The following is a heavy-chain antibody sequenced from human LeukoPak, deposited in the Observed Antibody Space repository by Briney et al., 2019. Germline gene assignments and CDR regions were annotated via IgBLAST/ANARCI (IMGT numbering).Heavy chain of an antibody. CDR3: ARWDGYSSSPDY. CDR1: GYTFTGFY. CDR2: INPHSADT. V-gene: IGHV1-2*02. J-gene: IGHJ4*02. Sequence: VASVKVSCKASGYTFTGFYMHWVRQAPGQGLEWMGWINPHSADTGYAQKFLGRVTMTRDMSISTIYMELTRLRSDDTALYYCARWDGYSSSPDYWGQGTLVTVSS. D-gene: IGHD6-13*01.